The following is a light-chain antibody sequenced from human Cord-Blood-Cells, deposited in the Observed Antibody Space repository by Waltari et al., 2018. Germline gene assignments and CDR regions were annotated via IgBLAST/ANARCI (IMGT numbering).Light chain of an antibody. CDR1: SSDVCGYTY. CDR3: SSYTSSSTVV. V-gene: IGLV2-14*01. J-gene: IGLJ2*01. CDR2: DAS. Sequence: SALTHPASVSGSPGPPITISCTRTSSDVCGYTYVSWYQQHPGKAPNRMIYDASNRPSGVSNRFSGSKSGNTASLTISGLQAEDEADYYCSSYTSSSTVVFGGGTKLTVL.